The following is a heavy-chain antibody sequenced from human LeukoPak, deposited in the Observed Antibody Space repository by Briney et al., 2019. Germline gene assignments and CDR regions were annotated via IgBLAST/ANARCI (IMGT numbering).Heavy chain of an antibody. CDR1: GYTFTSYD. V-gene: IGHV1-8*01. J-gene: IGHJ4*02. D-gene: IGHD6-19*01. CDR3: ARGWEWEQWPYYFDY. CDR2: MNPNSGNT. Sequence: ASVKVSCKASGYTFTSYDINWVRQATGQGLEWMGWMNPNSGNTGYAQRFQGRVTMTRNTSISTAYMELSSLRSEDTAVYYCARGWEWEQWPYYFDYWGQGTLVTVSS.